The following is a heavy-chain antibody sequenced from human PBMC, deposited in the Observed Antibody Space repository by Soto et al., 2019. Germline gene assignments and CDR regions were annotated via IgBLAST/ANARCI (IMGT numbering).Heavy chain of an antibody. CDR3: AKGGAIVAAGTRVYLYNAMDV. Sequence: QVQLVQSGTEVKRPGDSVKVSCKASGYTFTGYYVHWVRQAPGQGLEGMGWINPNSGDTYLAQRFQGRVTMNRDTSIGTAYMELRGVKSDDTAEYYCAKGGAIVAAGTRVYLYNAMDVWGQGTTVTVSS. CDR2: INPNSGDT. CDR1: GYTFTGYY. V-gene: IGHV1-2*02. D-gene: IGHD1-26*01. J-gene: IGHJ6*02.